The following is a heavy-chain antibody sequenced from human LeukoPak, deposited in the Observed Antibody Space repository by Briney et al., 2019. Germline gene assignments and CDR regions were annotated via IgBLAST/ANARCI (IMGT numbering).Heavy chain of an antibody. Sequence: GESLKISCKGSGYSFTSYWIGWVRQMPGKGLEWMGIIYPGDSDTRYSPSFQGQVTISADKSISTSYLQWSSLKASDTAMHYCARLPLASIAPGVFDYWGQGTLVTVSS. CDR1: GYSFTSYW. J-gene: IGHJ4*02. CDR2: IYPGDSDT. D-gene: IGHD6-6*01. V-gene: IGHV5-51*01. CDR3: ARLPLASIAPGVFDY.